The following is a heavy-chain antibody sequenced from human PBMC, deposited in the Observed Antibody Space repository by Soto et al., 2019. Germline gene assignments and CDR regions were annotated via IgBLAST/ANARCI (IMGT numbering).Heavy chain of an antibody. CDR3: ARDRYSYYDFWSGSLPYYYYGMDV. Sequence: PGGSLRLSCAASGFTFSSYWMSWVRQAPGKGLEWVANIRQDGSEKYYVDSVKGRFTISRDNAKNSLYLQMNSLRAEDTAMYYCARDRYSYYDFWSGSLPYYYYGMDVWGQGTTVTVSS. D-gene: IGHD3-3*01. CDR1: GFTFSSYW. CDR2: IRQDGSEK. V-gene: IGHV3-7*01. J-gene: IGHJ6*02.